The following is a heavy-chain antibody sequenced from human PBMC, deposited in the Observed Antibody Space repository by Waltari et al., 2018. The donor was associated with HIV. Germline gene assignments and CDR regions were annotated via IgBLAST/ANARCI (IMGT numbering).Heavy chain of an antibody. D-gene: IGHD4-17*01. CDR2: ISSSSSYI. CDR1: GFTFSSYS. V-gene: IGHV3-21*01. J-gene: IGHJ4*02. Sequence: EVQLVESGGGLVKPGGSLRLSCAASGFTFSSYSMNWVRPAPGKGLEWVSSISSSSSYIYYADSVKGRFTISRDNAKNSLYLQMNSLRAEDTAVYYCAREGGWDYGDSSLNYWGQGTLVTVSS. CDR3: AREGGWDYGDSSLNY.